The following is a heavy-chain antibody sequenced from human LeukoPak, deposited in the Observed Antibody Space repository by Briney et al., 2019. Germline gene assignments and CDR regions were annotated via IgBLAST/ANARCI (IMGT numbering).Heavy chain of an antibody. V-gene: IGHV3-23*01. CDR3: AKGRAASRFYIYYALDV. J-gene: IGHJ6*02. Sequence: GGSLRLSCAASGFSFGSYAMSWVRQAAGKGLEWVSEICGSVSGSGDCTHYADSVKGRFTISRDNSENTLSLQMDSLRAEDTAVYYCAKGRAASRFYIYYALDVWGQGTTVTVSS. CDR2: ICGSVSGSGDCT. D-gene: IGHD2-15*01. CDR1: GFSFGSYA.